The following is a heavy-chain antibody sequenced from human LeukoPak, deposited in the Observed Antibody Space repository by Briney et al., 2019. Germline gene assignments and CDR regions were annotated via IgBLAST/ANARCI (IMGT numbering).Heavy chain of an antibody. D-gene: IGHD5-18*01. CDR3: ATDPTAGFEDGMDV. Sequence: ASVKVSCKVSGYTLTELSMHWVRQAPGKGLEWMGGFDPEDGETIYAQKFQGRVTMTEDTSTDTAYKELSSLRSEDTAVYYCATDPTAGFEDGMDVWGQGTTVTVSS. CDR2: FDPEDGET. J-gene: IGHJ6*02. CDR1: GYTLTELS. V-gene: IGHV1-24*01.